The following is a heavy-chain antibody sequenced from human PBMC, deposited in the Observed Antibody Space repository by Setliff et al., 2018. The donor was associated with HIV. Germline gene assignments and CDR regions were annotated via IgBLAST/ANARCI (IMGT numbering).Heavy chain of an antibody. CDR3: AIYYYFYLDV. V-gene: IGHV4-59*11. J-gene: IGHJ6*03. Sequence: SETLSLTCAVYGGSFSGHYWSWIRQPPGKGLECIGYVYYTGSPNYNPSLKSRATISVDTSKSHFSLRLNSVTAEDTATYYCAIYYYFYLDVWGKGTPVTVSS. CDR1: GGSFSGHY. CDR2: VYYTGSP.